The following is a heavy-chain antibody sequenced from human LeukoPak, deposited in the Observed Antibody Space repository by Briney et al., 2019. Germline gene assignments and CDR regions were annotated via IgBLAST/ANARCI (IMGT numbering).Heavy chain of an antibody. Sequence: PSQTLSLTCTVSDGSISSGAYHWTWIRQPPGKGLEYIGYIYKSATTFYNPSLQSRVTISVDRSKNQFSLRLTSVTAADTAVYYCARGNDGYAFDYWGQGTLVTVSS. J-gene: IGHJ4*02. CDR1: DGSISSGAYH. V-gene: IGHV4-30-2*01. CDR2: IYKSATT. D-gene: IGHD3-16*01. CDR3: ARGNDGYAFDY.